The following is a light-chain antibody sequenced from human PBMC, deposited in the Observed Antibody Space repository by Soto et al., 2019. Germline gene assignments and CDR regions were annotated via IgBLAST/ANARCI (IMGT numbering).Light chain of an antibody. CDR2: GAS. Sequence: EIVMTQSPASLSVSPGDGATHSCRASQSVASNLAWYQQKPGQGLRLLIHGASTRADGVPARFSGSGSGTEFTLTISSLQSEDFAVYYCQQYHNWPPQYTFGQGTNLPIK. V-gene: IGKV3-15*01. CDR1: QSVASN. J-gene: IGKJ2*01. CDR3: QQYHNWPPQYT.